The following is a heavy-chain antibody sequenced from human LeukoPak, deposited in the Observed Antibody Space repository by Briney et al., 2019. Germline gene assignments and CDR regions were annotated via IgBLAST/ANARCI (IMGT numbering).Heavy chain of an antibody. V-gene: IGHV3-53*01. CDR3: AREVGAGATNYFDY. J-gene: IGHJ4*02. D-gene: IGHD1-26*01. CDR2: IYSADSA. CDR1: GFTVSRNY. Sequence: GGSLRLSCAASGFTVSRNYMSWLRQAPGKGLEWVSVIYSADSAYYADSVRGRFTISRDNSKNTLYLQMNSLRADDTAVYYCAREVGAGATNYFDYWGQGTLVTVSS.